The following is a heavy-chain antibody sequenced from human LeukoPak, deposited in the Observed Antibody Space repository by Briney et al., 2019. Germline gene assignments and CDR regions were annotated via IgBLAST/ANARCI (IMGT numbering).Heavy chain of an antibody. CDR1: GGSISTSSYY. CDR3: ARVPARPETAVGYYFDY. CDR2: IYYSGST. V-gene: IGHV4-39*07. J-gene: IGHJ4*02. Sequence: SETLSLTCTVSGGSISTSSYYWGWVRQPPGKGLEWIGNIYYSGSTYYNPSLKSRVTISVDTSKNQFSLKLNSVTAADTAVYYCARVPARPETAVGYYFDYWGQGTLVTVSS. D-gene: IGHD5-18*01.